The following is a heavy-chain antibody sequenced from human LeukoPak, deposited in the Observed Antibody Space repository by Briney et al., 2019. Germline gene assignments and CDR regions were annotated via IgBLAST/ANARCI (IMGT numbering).Heavy chain of an antibody. J-gene: IGHJ5*02. D-gene: IGHD4-17*01. CDR2: INSDGSST. V-gene: IGHV3-74*01. Sequence: GGSLRLSCAASGFTFSSYWMHWVRHAPGKRLVWVSRINSDGSSTSYADSVKGRFTISRDNAKNTLYLQMNSLRAEDTAVYYCARAKIPYGDYYGFDPWGQGTLVTVSS. CDR3: ARAKIPYGDYYGFDP. CDR1: GFTFSSYW.